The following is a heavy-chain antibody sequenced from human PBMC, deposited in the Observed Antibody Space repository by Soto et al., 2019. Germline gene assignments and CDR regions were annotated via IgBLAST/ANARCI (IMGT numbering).Heavy chain of an antibody. CDR3: ARVIRGAYYNSPLDT. CDR2: INPYSGGA. V-gene: IGHV1-2*02. J-gene: IGHJ5*02. D-gene: IGHD3-10*01. Sequence: ASVKVSWKASGYTFTGYFMHWVRQAPGQGLEWMGWINPYSGGADYAQSFQGRVTMTRDTSISTVYMELSRLRFDDTAVYYCARVIRGAYYNSPLDTWGQGTVVTVSS. CDR1: GYTFTGYF.